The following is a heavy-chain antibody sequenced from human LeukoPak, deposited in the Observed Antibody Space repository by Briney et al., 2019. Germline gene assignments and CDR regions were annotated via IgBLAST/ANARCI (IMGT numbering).Heavy chain of an antibody. CDR1: GGSISSYY. J-gene: IGHJ6*03. Sequence: SETLSLTCTVSGGSISSYYWSWIRQPAGKGLEWIGRIYTSGSTNYNPSLKSRVTISVATSKNQFSLKLSSVTAADTAVYYCARYSSSPQAYYDYYYMDVWGKGTTVTVSS. CDR3: ARYSSSPQAYYDYYYMDV. D-gene: IGHD6-6*01. V-gene: IGHV4-4*07. CDR2: IYTSGST.